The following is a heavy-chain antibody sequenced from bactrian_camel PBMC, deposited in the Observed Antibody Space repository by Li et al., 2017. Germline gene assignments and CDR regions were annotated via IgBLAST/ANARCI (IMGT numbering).Heavy chain of an antibody. CDR3: ATAGSWRFDY. CDR2: IASGGSST. V-gene: IGHV3S40*01. D-gene: IGHD6*01. J-gene: IGHJ4*01. CDR1: GFTVGSYA. Sequence: VQLVESGGGLVQPGGSLRLSCAASGFTVGSYAMSWVRRAPGKGLEWVSAIASGGSSTYYADSVKGRFTISRDNARNTVYLQMNSLKSDDTALYYCATAGSWRFDYWGQGTQVTVS.